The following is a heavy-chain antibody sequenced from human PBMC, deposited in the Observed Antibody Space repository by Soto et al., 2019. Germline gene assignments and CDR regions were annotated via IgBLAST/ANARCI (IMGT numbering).Heavy chain of an antibody. V-gene: IGHV1-46*01. J-gene: IGHJ4*02. Sequence: ASVKVSCKASGYTFTIYYMHWVRQAPGQGLEWMGIINPSGGSTSYAQKFQGRVTMTRDTSTSTVYMELSSLRSEDTAVYYCASLRRIAVAGIVLFSDVYWGQGTLVTVSS. CDR2: INPSGGST. CDR1: GYTFTIYY. D-gene: IGHD6-19*01. CDR3: ASLRRIAVAGIVLFSDVY.